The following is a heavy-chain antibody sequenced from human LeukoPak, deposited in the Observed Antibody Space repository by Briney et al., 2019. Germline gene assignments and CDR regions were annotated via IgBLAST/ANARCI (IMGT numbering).Heavy chain of an antibody. CDR2: IGDSGGST. CDR1: GFTFDDYG. V-gene: IGHV3-23*01. D-gene: IGHD3-22*01. CDR3: AKEYFDSHGYYYKEFFQH. Sequence: GGSLRLSCAASGFTFDDYGMSWVRQTPGKGLECVSLIGDSGGSTYYADSVKGRFTISRDNANNTLYLQMNSLRAEDTGVYYCAKEYFDSHGYYYKEFFQHWGQGTLVTVSS. J-gene: IGHJ1*01.